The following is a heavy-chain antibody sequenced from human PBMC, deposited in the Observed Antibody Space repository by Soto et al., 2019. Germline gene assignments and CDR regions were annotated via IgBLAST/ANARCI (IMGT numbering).Heavy chain of an antibody. CDR3: ARDQKPKRGGYSYLYAMDV. Sequence: QVQLVQSGAEVKKPGSSVKVSCKASGGTFSTYAINWVRQAPGHGLEWMGGIIPMFRTAEYAQQFQGRVTIPAGEPTSTASMELSSLRSQDTSVYYCARDQKPKRGGYSYLYAMDVWGQGTTVTVSS. D-gene: IGHD3-22*01. J-gene: IGHJ6*02. CDR1: GGTFSTYA. CDR2: IIPMFRTA. V-gene: IGHV1-69*01.